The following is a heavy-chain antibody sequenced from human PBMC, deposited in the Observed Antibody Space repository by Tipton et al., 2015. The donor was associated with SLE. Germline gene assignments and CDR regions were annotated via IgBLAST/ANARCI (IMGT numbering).Heavy chain of an antibody. CDR3: ARDVGYGSGSPRFDY. V-gene: IGHV1-18*01. D-gene: IGHD3-10*01. CDR1: GYTFTSYG. CDR2: ISAYNGNT. J-gene: IGHJ4*02. Sequence: QLVQSGAEVKKPGASVKVSCKASGYTFTSYGISWVRQAPGQGLEWMGGISAYNGNTTYAQKLQGRVTMTTDTSTSTAYMELRSLRSDATAVYYCARDVGYGSGSPRFDYWGQGTLVTVSS.